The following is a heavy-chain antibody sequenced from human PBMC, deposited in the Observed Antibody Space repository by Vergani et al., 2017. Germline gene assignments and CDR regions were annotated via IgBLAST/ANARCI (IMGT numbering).Heavy chain of an antibody. CDR2: LSTTGGA. D-gene: IGHD6-13*01. Sequence: QAQLQESGPGPVKPSETLSLTCHVFGVSVTDYNCNWIRQAPGKRLECIGSLSTTGGATHASHNPSLKSRVSVSVDTSKSQFSLRLTSVTAADSAIYDCAGDTHSWQRADRWGQGLLVSVSS. J-gene: IGHJ5*02. V-gene: IGHV4-59*02. CDR3: AGDTHSWQRADR. CDR1: GVSVTDYN.